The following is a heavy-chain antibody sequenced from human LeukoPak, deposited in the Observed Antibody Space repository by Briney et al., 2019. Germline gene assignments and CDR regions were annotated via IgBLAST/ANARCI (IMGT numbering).Heavy chain of an antibody. CDR3: ARAYGYSYGTLDY. V-gene: IGHV4-34*01. CDR2: INDSGST. Sequence: SETLSLICAVYGGSFSGHYWTWIRQPQPPGTGLEWIGEINDSGSTNYNSSLKSRVTISVDTSKNQFSLKLSSVTAADTAVYYCARAYGYSYGTLDYWGQGTLVTVSS. CDR1: GGSFSGHY. D-gene: IGHD5-18*01. J-gene: IGHJ4*02.